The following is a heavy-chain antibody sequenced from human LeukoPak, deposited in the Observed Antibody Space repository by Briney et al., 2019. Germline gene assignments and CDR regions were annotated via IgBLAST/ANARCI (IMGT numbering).Heavy chain of an antibody. J-gene: IGHJ4*02. CDR3: ARDPRTNCSSTSCYLSSFDY. Sequence: SETLTLTCAVYGGSFSGYYWSWIRQPPGEGLEWIGEINHSGSTNYNPSLKSRVTISVDTSKNQFSLKLSSVTAADTAVYYCARDPRTNCSSTSCYLSSFDYWGQGTLVTVSS. CDR1: GGSFSGYY. V-gene: IGHV4-34*01. D-gene: IGHD2-2*01. CDR2: INHSGST.